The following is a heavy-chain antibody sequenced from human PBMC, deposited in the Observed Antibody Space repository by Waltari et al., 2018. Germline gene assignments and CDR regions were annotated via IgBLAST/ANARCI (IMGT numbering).Heavy chain of an antibody. CDR3: ATKAPGYSSGWYDY. Sequence: QVQLVQSGAEVKKPGASVKVSCKVSGYTLTELSMHWVRQAPGKGLEWMGGCDPEDGETIYAQKVQVRVTMTEDTSTDTDYMELSSLRSEDTAVYYCATKAPGYSSGWYDYWGQGTLVTVSS. CDR1: GYTLTELS. CDR2: CDPEDGET. J-gene: IGHJ4*02. D-gene: IGHD6-19*01. V-gene: IGHV1-24*01.